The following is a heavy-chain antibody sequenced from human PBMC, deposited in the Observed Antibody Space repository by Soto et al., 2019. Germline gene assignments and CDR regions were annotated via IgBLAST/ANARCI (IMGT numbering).Heavy chain of an antibody. CDR1: GGTFSSYA. D-gene: IGHD3-3*01. Sequence: QVQLVQSGAEVKKPGSSVKVSCKASGGTFSSYAISWVRQAPGQGLEWMGGIIPIFGTANYAQKFQGRVTITAAESTSTADMELSSLRSEDTAVYYCARLRYYDFWSGYNDYWGQGTLVTVSS. J-gene: IGHJ4*02. CDR2: IIPIFGTA. CDR3: ARLRYYDFWSGYNDY. V-gene: IGHV1-69*12.